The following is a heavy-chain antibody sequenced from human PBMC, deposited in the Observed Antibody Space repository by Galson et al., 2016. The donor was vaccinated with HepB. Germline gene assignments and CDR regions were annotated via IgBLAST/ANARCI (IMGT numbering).Heavy chain of an antibody. V-gene: IGHV3-23*01. Sequence: SLRLSCAVSGFTFSSYALSWVRQAPGKGLEWVSAITGSGGGTYYADSVKGRFTVSRDNSKNTLFLQMNSLRAEDTAVYYCAKDLWAHQYYFGMDVWGQGTTVTVSS. CDR3: AKDLWAHQYYFGMDV. D-gene: IGHD3-16*01. J-gene: IGHJ6*02. CDR1: GFTFSSYA. CDR2: ITGSGGGT.